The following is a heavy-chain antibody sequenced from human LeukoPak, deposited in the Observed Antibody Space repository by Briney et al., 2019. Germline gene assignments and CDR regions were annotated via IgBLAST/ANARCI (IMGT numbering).Heavy chain of an antibody. D-gene: IGHD3-9*01. J-gene: IGHJ6*02. CDR3: TRDLMDYDVSTGLHHYYMDV. CDR1: GLTFSSYW. Sequence: GGSLRLSCVASGLTFSSYWMHWVRQDPRKGLVWVSRINGDGGNINYADSVRGRFTISRDNAKNTLYLQMNTLRVEDTAVYYCTRDLMDYDVSTGLHHYYMDVWGQGTTVTVSS. CDR2: INGDGGNI. V-gene: IGHV3-74*01.